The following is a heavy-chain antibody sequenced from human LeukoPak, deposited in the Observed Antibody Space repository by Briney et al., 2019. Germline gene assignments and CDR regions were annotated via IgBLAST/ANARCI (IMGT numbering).Heavy chain of an antibody. J-gene: IGHJ4*02. CDR2: ISSSSST. V-gene: IGHV3-48*01. CDR3: ARVPDNSRTDY. CDR1: GFTFSGYT. Sequence: GGSLRLSCEASGFTFSGYTMNWVRQAPGKGLEWVSHISSSSSTYYADSVKGRFSISRDNVKNSLYLQMNSLRVEDTAVYYCARVPDNSRTDYWGQGTLVTVSS. D-gene: IGHD2/OR15-2a*01.